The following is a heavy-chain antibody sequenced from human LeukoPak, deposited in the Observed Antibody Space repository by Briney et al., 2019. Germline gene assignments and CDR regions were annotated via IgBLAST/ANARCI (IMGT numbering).Heavy chain of an antibody. J-gene: IGHJ4*02. CDR2: IYTSGRT. D-gene: IGHD5-12*01. CDR3: XRXXXXRXXGXYSXGGPFDY. Sequence: LSXXCTVSGGSISSGSDYWSWVRQPAGRGLEWVGRIYTSGRTKDNPSLKSRVTISVNTSKNQFSLKRSYGTAADTAVVFXXRXXXXRXXGXYSXGGPFDYWGQGXQVTVSS. V-gene: IGHV4-61*02. CDR1: GGSISSGSDY.